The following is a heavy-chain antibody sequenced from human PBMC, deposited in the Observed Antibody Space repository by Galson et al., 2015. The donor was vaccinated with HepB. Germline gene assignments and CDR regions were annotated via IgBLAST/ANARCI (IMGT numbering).Heavy chain of an antibody. CDR3: ARGPRGSSSGLGY. CDR1: GFTFSSYG. Sequence: SLRLSCAASGFTFSSYGMSWVRQAPGKGLEWVANIKQDGSEKYYVDSVKGRFTISRDNAKNSLYLQMNSLRAEDTAVYYCARGPRGSSSGLGYWGPGAQVTVSS. D-gene: IGHD5-18*01. V-gene: IGHV3-7*04. J-gene: IGHJ4*02. CDR2: IKQDGSEK.